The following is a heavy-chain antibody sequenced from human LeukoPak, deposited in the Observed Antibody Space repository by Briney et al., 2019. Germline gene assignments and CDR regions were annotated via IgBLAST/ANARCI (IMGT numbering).Heavy chain of an antibody. J-gene: IGHJ4*02. Sequence: GSLRLSCAASGFTFSTYVMSWVRQPPGKGLEWIGSIYYSGSTYYNPSLKSRVTISVDTSKNQFSLKLSSVTAADTAVYYCARHPRPNSGSYSDYWGQGTLVTVSS. V-gene: IGHV4-39*01. CDR2: IYYSGST. D-gene: IGHD1-26*01. CDR1: GFTFSTYV. CDR3: ARHPRPNSGSYSDY.